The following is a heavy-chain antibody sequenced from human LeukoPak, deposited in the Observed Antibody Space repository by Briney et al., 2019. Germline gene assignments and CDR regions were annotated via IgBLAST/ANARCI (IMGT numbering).Heavy chain of an antibody. V-gene: IGHV3-48*02. J-gene: IGHJ4*02. D-gene: IGHD2-15*01. CDR2: IGYTSTPI. CDR1: GFTVRSYE. Sequence: GGSLRLSCAASGFTVRSYEFNWVRQAPGKGLEWLSYIGYTSTPIYYADSVKGRFTVSRDNAKNSLYLQMSSLKDEDTAVYYCASAGSDTQSWWFDYWGQGALVTVSS. CDR3: ASAGSDTQSWWFDY.